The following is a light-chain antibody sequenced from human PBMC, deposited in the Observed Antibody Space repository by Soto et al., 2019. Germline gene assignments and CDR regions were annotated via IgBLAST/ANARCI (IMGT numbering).Light chain of an antibody. V-gene: IGKV3-20*01. CDR1: QSVNSNY. CDR3: HQYSNLPVT. CDR2: DAS. J-gene: IGKJ4*01. Sequence: EIVMTQSPATLSVSPWERATLSCRASQSVNSNYLAWYQQKPGQAPRLLIYDASSRATGIPDRFSGSGSGTDFTLTISRLEPEDFAVYYCHQYSNLPVTFGGGTKVDIK.